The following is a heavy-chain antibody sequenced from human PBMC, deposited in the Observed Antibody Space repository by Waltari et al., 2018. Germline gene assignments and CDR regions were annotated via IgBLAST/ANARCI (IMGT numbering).Heavy chain of an antibody. CDR2: IDVGGST. V-gene: IGHV3-66*02. CDR1: GFTVSDNY. J-gene: IGHJ4*02. Sequence: EVQLVESGGGLVQPGGSLTISCAASGFTVSDNYMNWVRQAPGKGLEWVSSIDVGGSTPYEDSTKGRFTVSRDNSRNTMHLLMNSLRPEDTAVYYCVKGLTPWGQGTLVTVSS. CDR3: VKGLTP.